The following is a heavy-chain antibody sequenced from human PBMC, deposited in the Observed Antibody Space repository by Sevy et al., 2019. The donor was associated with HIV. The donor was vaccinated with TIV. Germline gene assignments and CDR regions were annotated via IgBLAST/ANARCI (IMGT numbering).Heavy chain of an antibody. Sequence: GGSLRLSCAASEFTFSEYGMHWVRQAPGKGLEWVAVISHDGRNNKYNADSVKGRFTISRDNSKNTLYLQMNSLRAEDTAIYYCARDRGEILSSAFNYWGQGTLVTVSS. CDR1: EFTFSEYG. CDR3: ARDRGEILSSAFNY. J-gene: IGHJ4*02. D-gene: IGHD3-10*01. CDR2: ISHDGRNNK. V-gene: IGHV3-30*04.